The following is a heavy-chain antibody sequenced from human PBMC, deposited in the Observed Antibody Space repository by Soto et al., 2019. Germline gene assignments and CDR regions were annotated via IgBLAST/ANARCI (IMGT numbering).Heavy chain of an antibody. J-gene: IGHJ4*02. V-gene: IGHV5-51*01. CDR2: IYPSYSDT. CDR1: VYNFXGYW. CDR3: ARGGVSTRTFDY. Sequence: EXLXISCNGSVYNFXGYWIAWVRQMPGKGLELMGIIYPSYSDTRYRPSFQGQVTISADKSISPAYLQWSSLRASDTAMYYCARGGVSTRTFDYWGQGTPGTVS. D-gene: IGHD3-3*01.